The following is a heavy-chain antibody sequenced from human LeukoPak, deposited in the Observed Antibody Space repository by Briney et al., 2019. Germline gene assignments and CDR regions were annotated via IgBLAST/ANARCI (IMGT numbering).Heavy chain of an antibody. V-gene: IGHV1-69*13. Sequence: SVKVSCKASGGTFSSYAISWVRQAPGQGLEWMGGIIPIFGTANYAQKFQGRVTITADESTSTAYMELSSLRSEDTAVYYCAREKTTVTTYYYGMDVWGQGTTVTVSS. CDR2: IIPIFGTA. J-gene: IGHJ6*02. CDR3: AREKTTVTTYYYGMDV. D-gene: IGHD4-11*01. CDR1: GGTFSSYA.